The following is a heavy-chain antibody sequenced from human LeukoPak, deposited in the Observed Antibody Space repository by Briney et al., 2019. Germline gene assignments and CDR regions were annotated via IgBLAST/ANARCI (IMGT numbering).Heavy chain of an antibody. CDR1: GFTVSSNY. CDR2: IYSGGST. CDR3: ATSITMIAVGLHREIDY. J-gene: IGHJ4*02. D-gene: IGHD3-22*01. V-gene: IGHV3-66*02. Sequence: TGGSLRLSCAASGFTVSSNYMSWVRQAPGKGLEWVSVIYSGGSTYYADSVKGRFTISRDNSKNTLYLQMNSLRAEDTAVYYCATSITMIAVGLHREIDYWGQGTLVTVSS.